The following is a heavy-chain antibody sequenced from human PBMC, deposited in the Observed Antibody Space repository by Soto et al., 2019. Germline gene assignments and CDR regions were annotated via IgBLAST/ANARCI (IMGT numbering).Heavy chain of an antibody. V-gene: IGHV3-30-3*01. D-gene: IGHD3-10*01. Sequence: SLRLSCAASGMTFSTYAMNWVRQAPGKGLEWVAIISYDGSSEFYADSVKGRFTISRDTSKNTLFLQMNSMRAEDTAIYYCARMTKDYFGSGPSGMDVWGQGTTVTVSS. CDR1: GMTFSTYA. CDR2: ISYDGSSE. CDR3: ARMTKDYFGSGPSGMDV. J-gene: IGHJ6*02.